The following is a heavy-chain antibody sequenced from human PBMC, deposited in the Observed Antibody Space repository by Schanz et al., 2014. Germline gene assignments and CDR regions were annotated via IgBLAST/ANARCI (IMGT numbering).Heavy chain of an antibody. J-gene: IGHJ4*02. V-gene: IGHV3-48*01. D-gene: IGHD6-13*01. Sequence: EAHLVESGGGLVKPGGSLTLSCSASGFTFSIYAMHWVRQAPGKGLEWVSYVSRSTPDIYYADSVKGRFTMSRDNAKNSVCLQMNSLRAEDTAVYFCVSQTGSPNYWGQGTLXTVSS. CDR1: GFTFSIYA. CDR2: VSRSTPDI. CDR3: VSQTGSPNY.